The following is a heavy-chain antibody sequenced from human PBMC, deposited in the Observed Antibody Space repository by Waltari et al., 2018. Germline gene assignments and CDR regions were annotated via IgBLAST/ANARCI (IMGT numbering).Heavy chain of an antibody. V-gene: IGHV4-38-2*01. D-gene: IGHD6-19*01. CDR2: IYHSGST. Sequence: QVQLQESGPGLVKPSETLSLTCAVSGYSISSGYYWGWIRQPPGKGLEWIGSIYHSGSTYYNPSLKSRVTISVDTSKNQFSLKPSSVTAADTAVYYCARHEGGAVAPLDYWGQGTLVTVSS. CDR1: GYSISSGYY. CDR3: ARHEGGAVAPLDY. J-gene: IGHJ4*02.